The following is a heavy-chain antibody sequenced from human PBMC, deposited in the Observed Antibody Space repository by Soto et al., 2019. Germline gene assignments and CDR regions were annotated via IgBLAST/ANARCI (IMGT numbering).Heavy chain of an antibody. CDR1: GYTFSNYG. V-gene: IGHV1-18*01. CDR2: ISLYSDGT. J-gene: IGHJ5*02. Sequence: QVKLVQSGGEVKRPGASVKVSCKTSGYTFSNYGITWVRQAPGQPLEWLGWISLYSDGTNYAQKFQGRVSMTTDTSTTTAYMELRSQRSDDTAVYYCARVVPGAEAWFGPWGQGTLVTVSS. D-gene: IGHD2-2*01. CDR3: ARVVPGAEAWFGP.